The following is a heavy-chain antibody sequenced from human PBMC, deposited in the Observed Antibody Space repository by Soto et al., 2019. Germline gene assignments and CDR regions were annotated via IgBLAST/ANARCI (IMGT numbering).Heavy chain of an antibody. Sequence: GASVKVSCKAPADTFTSYYIHWVRQAPGQRLEWMGRINAGDGSTKSAQKFQDRVTMTTDTSASTAYMELSSLRSEDTAVYYCARDTGDGTFDFWGQGTLVTVSS. CDR2: INAGDGST. V-gene: IGHV1-3*01. CDR3: ARDTGDGTFDF. J-gene: IGHJ4*02. D-gene: IGHD7-27*01. CDR1: ADTFTSYY.